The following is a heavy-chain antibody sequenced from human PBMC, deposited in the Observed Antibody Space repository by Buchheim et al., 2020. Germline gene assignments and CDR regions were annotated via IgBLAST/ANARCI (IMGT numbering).Heavy chain of an antibody. CDR1: GFTFSSYE. D-gene: IGHD6-13*01. CDR2: ISSSGSTI. V-gene: IGHV3-48*03. Sequence: EVQLVESGGGLVQPGGSLRLSCAASGFTFSSYEMNWVRQAPGKGLEWVSYISSSGSTIYYADSVKGRLTISRDNAKNSMYLKMNSLRAEDTAVYYCAREVKQQLVRGDYWGQGTL. J-gene: IGHJ4*02. CDR3: AREVKQQLVRGDY.